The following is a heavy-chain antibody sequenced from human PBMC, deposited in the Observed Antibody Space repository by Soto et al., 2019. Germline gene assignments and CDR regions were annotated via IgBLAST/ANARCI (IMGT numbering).Heavy chain of an antibody. V-gene: IGHV4-59*08. CDR2: IYYTGST. CDR1: GGSINNYY. J-gene: IGHJ4*02. CDR3: ARHRGSSGWDY. D-gene: IGHD6-19*01. Sequence: SETLSLTCTVFGGSINNYYWSWIRQPPGKGLECIGYIYYTGSTNYNSSLTSRVTISVDTSKNQFSLKLTSVTAADTAVYYCARHRGSSGWDYWGQGTLVTVS.